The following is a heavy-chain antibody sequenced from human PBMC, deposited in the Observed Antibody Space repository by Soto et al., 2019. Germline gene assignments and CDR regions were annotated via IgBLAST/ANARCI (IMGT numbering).Heavy chain of an antibody. CDR3: FRDVGD. J-gene: IGHJ4*02. D-gene: IGHD3-3*01. CDR2: INPGGGST. CDR1: GYTFTSQY. Sequence: QVQLVQSGAEVKKPGASVKVSCKAPGYTFTSQYIHWWRQAPGQGLAWMAMINPGGGSTTYTLQFQGRVTITKDTSTTTVYMELISLTAEDTAMYYCFRDVGDWGQGTLVTVSS. V-gene: IGHV1-46*03.